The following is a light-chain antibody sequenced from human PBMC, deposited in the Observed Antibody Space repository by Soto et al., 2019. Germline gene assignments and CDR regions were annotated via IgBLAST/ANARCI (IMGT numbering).Light chain of an antibody. V-gene: IGLV2-14*03. CDR1: SSDVGGYNY. CDR2: DVS. CDR3: SSYTSSGTDVV. Sequence: QSALTQPASVSGSPGQSITISCTGTSSDVGGYNYVSWYQQHPGKAPKLMIYDVSNRPSGVSNRFSGSKSANTASLTISGLQAEDEADYYCSSYTSSGTDVVFGGGTKLTVL. J-gene: IGLJ2*01.